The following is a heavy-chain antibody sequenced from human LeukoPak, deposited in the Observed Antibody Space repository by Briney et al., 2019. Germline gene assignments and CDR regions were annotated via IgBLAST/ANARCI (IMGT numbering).Heavy chain of an antibody. CDR2: LSSSSSYI. D-gene: IGHD4-17*01. Sequence: PGGSLRLSCAASGFTFSSYSMNWVRQAPGKGLEWVSSLSSSSSYIDYADSVKGRFTISRDNSKNTLYLQMNSLRAEDTAVYYCAKGQAVTTYYYYYYMDVWGKGTTVTISS. V-gene: IGHV3-21*01. J-gene: IGHJ6*03. CDR1: GFTFSSYS. CDR3: AKGQAVTTYYYYYYMDV.